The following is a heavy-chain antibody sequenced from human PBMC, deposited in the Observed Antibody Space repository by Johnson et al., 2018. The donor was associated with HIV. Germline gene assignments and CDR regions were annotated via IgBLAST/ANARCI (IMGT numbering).Heavy chain of an antibody. Sequence: VQLVESGGGLVQPGGSLRLSCAASGFTFSSYAMHWVRQAPGKGLEYVSAISSNGGSTYYANSVKGRFTISRDNSKNTLYLELKSLRSEDTAVYYCARTSCSGARCLGYDPFDVWGQGAMVTVSS. CDR2: ISSNGGST. D-gene: IGHD2-15*01. CDR3: ARTSCSGARCLGYDPFDV. CDR1: GFTFSSYA. V-gene: IGHV3-64*01. J-gene: IGHJ3*01.